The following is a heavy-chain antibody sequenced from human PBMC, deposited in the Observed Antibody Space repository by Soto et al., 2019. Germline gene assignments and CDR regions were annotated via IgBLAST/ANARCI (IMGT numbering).Heavy chain of an antibody. CDR1: GFAFSSRG. D-gene: IGHD2-15*01. J-gene: IGHJ5*02. CDR3: VKDFGSGYLQVGADL. Sequence: GGSLRLSCRASGFAFSSRGMHWVRQAPGKGLEWVALISYDGRNEKYAESLKGRFTISRDNSESTLYLQMNGLRPEDAAVYYCVKDFGSGYLQVGADLWGQGT. V-gene: IGHV3-30*18. CDR2: ISYDGRNE.